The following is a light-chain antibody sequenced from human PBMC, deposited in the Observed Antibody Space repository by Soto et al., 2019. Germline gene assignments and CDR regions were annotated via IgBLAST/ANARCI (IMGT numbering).Light chain of an antibody. V-gene: IGKV3-15*01. CDR2: FAS. Sequence: IVLTQSPAPLSVSPGERAALSCRASQSVSTNLAWYQQKPGQPPSLLIYFASTRATAVPARFTAGGSGTDVTLTISSLQSDELAGYSCQQYDKCPRTSGQGTKV. J-gene: IGKJ1*01. CDR1: QSVSTN. CDR3: QQYDKCPRT.